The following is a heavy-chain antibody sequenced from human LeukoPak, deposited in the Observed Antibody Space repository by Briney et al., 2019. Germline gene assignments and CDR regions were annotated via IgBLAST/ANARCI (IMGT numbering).Heavy chain of an antibody. V-gene: IGHV3-23*01. CDR1: GFTFSSYE. Sequence: GGSLRLSCAASGFTFSSYEMNWVRQAPGKGLEWVSAISGSGGSTYYADSVKGRFTISRDNSKNTLYLQMNSLRAEDTAVYYCAKWARDSSGYYDYWGQGTLVTVSS. CDR2: ISGSGGST. D-gene: IGHD3-22*01. J-gene: IGHJ4*02. CDR3: AKWARDSSGYYDY.